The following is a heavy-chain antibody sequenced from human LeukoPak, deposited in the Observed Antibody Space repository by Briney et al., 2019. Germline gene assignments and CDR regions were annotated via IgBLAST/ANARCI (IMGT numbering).Heavy chain of an antibody. D-gene: IGHD6-13*01. J-gene: IGHJ6*02. V-gene: IGHV3-23*01. Sequence: PGGSLRLSCAASGFTFSSYAMSWVRQAPGKGLEWVSAISGSGGSTYYADSVKGRFTISRDNAKNSLYLQMNSLRAEDTAVYYCAGGRVSSSWPHGRDYYYYYGMDVWGQGTTVTVSS. CDR3: AGGRVSSSWPHGRDYYYYYGMDV. CDR1: GFTFSSYA. CDR2: ISGSGGST.